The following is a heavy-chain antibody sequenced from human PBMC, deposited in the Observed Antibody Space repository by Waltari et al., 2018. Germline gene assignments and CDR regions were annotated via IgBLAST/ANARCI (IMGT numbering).Heavy chain of an antibody. V-gene: IGHV4-59*11. CDR2: IYYSGST. CDR1: GGSISSHY. CDR3: ARDYDY. J-gene: IGHJ4*02. Sequence: QVQLQESGPGLVKPSETLSLTCHVSGGSISSHYWSWIRQPPGKGLEWIGYIYYSGSTNYNPSLKSRVTISVDTSKNQFSLKLSSVTAADTAVYYCARDYDYWGQGTLVTVSS.